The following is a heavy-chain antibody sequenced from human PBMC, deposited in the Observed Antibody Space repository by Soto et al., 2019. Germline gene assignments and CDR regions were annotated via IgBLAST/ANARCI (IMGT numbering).Heavy chain of an antibody. J-gene: IGHJ3*01. CDR3: VRGDKGGFDL. Sequence: GGSLRLSCAASGFTFTDCSMSWIRQAPWKGLEWVSYISSSTIYTSYADSVKGRFTISGDDAKNTLYLQMNSLRAEDTAVYFCVRGDKGGFDLWGQDTTVT. V-gene: IGHV3-11*06. CDR1: GFTFTDCS. D-gene: IGHD2-21*02. CDR2: ISSSTIYT.